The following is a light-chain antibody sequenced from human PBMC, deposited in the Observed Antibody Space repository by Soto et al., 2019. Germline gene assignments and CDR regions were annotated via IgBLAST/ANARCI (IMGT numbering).Light chain of an antibody. CDR2: DAS. Sequence: DIVLTQSPATLSLSPGDGATLSCGASQSVSRPLAWYQHKPGVAPRLLLYDASSRDTGIPDRFSGSGSGTDFTLTISRLEPEDFALYYCQQYAGSPRTFGQGTKVEIK. CDR1: QSVSRP. V-gene: IGKV3D-20*01. CDR3: QQYAGSPRT. J-gene: IGKJ1*01.